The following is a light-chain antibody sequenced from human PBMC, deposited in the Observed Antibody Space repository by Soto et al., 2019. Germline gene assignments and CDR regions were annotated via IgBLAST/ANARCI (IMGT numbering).Light chain of an antibody. V-gene: IGLV2-14*01. CDR3: DSYTSSSAYV. CDR2: EVS. J-gene: IGLJ1*01. CDR1: SSDVGGYNY. Sequence: QYVLSRPSSLSGSPGQSITISCTGTSSDVGGYNYVSWYQQQSGKAPKLIIHEVSNRPSVVSNRFSGSKSGNTASLTISGPQAEDEADYYCDSYTSSSAYVFGIGTKVTVL.